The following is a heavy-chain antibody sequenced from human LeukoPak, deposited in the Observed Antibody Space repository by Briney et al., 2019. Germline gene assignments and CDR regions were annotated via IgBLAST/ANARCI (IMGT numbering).Heavy chain of an antibody. J-gene: IGHJ4*02. D-gene: IGHD3-22*01. CDR2: ISASGRST. V-gene: IGHV3-23*01. CDR1: GFTFTNFA. CDR3: AKSRSGYYRFDS. Sequence: GGSLRLSCAASGFTFTNFAMSWVRQAPGKGPEWVSVISASGRSTYYADSVRGRFTISRDTSKNTLYLQMSSLRAEDTALYYCAKSRSGYYRFDSWGQGTLVIVSS.